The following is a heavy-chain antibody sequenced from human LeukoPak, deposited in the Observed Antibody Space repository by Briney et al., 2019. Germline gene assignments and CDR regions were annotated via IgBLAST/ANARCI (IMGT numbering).Heavy chain of an antibody. V-gene: IGHV1-69*13. J-gene: IGHJ4*02. D-gene: IGHD3-3*01. CDR3: AKYLIFGVVTRDYYFDY. CDR2: IIPIFGTA. CDR1: GGTFSSYA. Sequence: SVKVSCKASGGTFSSYAISWVRQAPGQGLEWMGGIIPIFGTANYAQKFQGRVTITADESTSTAYTELSSLRSEDTAVYYCAKYLIFGVVTRDYYFDYWGQGTLVTVSS.